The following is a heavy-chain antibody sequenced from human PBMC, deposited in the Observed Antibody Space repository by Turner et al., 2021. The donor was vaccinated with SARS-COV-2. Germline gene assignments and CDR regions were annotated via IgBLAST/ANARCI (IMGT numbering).Heavy chain of an antibody. Sequence: QVQLVESGGGVVQPGRSLRLSCAASGFPFSSYGMHWVRQAPGKGLEWVAIIWYDGSNKYYADSVKGRFTISRDNSKNTLYLQMNSLRAEDTAVYYCASGDRRSSFHYYYYGLDVWGQGTTVTVSS. CDR1: GFPFSSYG. CDR3: ASGDRRSSFHYYYYGLDV. V-gene: IGHV3-33*01. D-gene: IGHD6-6*01. CDR2: IWYDGSNK. J-gene: IGHJ6*02.